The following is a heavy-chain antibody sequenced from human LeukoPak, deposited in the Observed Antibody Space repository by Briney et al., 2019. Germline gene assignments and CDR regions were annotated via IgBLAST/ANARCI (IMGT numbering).Heavy chain of an antibody. CDR1: GGTFSSYA. CDR3: AQGDYGGNSGYNWFDP. CDR2: IIPIFGTA. Sequence: SVKVSFKASGGTFSSYAISWVRQAPGQGLEWMGGIIPIFGTANYAQKFQGRVTITADESTSTAYMELSSLRSEDTAVYYCAQGDYGGNSGYNWFDPWGQGTLVTVSS. J-gene: IGHJ5*02. D-gene: IGHD4-23*01. V-gene: IGHV1-69*13.